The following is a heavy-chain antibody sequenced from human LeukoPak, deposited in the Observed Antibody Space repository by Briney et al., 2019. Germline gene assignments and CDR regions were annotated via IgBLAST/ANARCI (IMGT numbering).Heavy chain of an antibody. CDR3: ARDLGGYNYGYSFDY. J-gene: IGHJ4*02. CDR2: IYATGAT. V-gene: IGHV4-4*07. Sequence: SETLSLTCTVSGGSISGYYWNWIRPPAGKGLERIGRIYATGATNYNPPLMSRVTMSVDTSKNQFSLKLFSVTAADTAVYYCARDLGGYNYGYSFDYWGQGTLVTVSS. CDR1: GGSISGYY. D-gene: IGHD5-18*01.